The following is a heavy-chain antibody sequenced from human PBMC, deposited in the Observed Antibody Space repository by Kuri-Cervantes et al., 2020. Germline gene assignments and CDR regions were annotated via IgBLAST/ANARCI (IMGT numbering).Heavy chain of an antibody. CDR3: ARDNVRYCSGGSCPSDY. V-gene: IGHV3-11*04. D-gene: IGHD2-15*01. J-gene: IGHJ4*02. Sequence: GESLKISCAASGFTFSDYYMSWIRQAPGKGLEWVSYISSSGSTIYYADSVKGRFTISRDNSKNTLYLQMNSLRAEDTAVYYCARDNVRYCSGGSCPSDYWGQGTLVTVSS. CDR2: ISSSGSTI. CDR1: GFTFSDYY.